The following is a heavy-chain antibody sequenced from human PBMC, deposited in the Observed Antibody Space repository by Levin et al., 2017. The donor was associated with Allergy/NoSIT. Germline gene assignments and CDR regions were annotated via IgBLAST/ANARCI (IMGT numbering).Heavy chain of an antibody. D-gene: IGHD3-10*01. J-gene: IGHJ4*02. Sequence: GGSLRLSCAASGLSFSDYGMHWVRQAPDSGLEWVALITSDGSNKFYADSVKGRFIISRDNSRNILYLLLNSLRPEDTAVYYCASRGSFDHWGQGTLVTVSS. CDR3: ASRGSFDH. V-gene: IGHV3-30*03. CDR1: GLSFSDYG. CDR2: ITSDGSNK.